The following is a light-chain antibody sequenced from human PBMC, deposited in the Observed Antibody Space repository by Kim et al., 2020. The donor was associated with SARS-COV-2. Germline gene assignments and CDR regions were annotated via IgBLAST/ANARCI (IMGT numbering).Light chain of an antibody. Sequence: SYELTQPPSVSVSPGQTASITCSGDKLGDKYACWYQQKPGQSPVLVIYQDSKRPSGIPERFSGSNSGNTATLTISGTQAMDEADYYCQAWDSSTVVFGGGTADRP. CDR3: QAWDSSTVV. V-gene: IGLV3-1*01. CDR1: KLGDKY. CDR2: QDS. J-gene: IGLJ2*01.